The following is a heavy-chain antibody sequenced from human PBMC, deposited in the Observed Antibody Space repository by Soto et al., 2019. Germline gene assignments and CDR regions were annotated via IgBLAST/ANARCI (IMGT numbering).Heavy chain of an antibody. CDR3: ARDYYGSGSYTIYYYYGMDV. V-gene: IGHV1-2*04. D-gene: IGHD3-10*01. CDR1: GYTFTGYY. CDR2: INPNSGGT. J-gene: IGHJ6*02. Sequence: ASVKVSCKASGYTFTGYYMHWVRQAPGQGLEWMGWINPNSGGTNYAQKFRGWVTMTRDTSISTAYMELSRLRSDDTAVYYCARDYYGSGSYTIYYYYGMDVWGQGTTVTVSS.